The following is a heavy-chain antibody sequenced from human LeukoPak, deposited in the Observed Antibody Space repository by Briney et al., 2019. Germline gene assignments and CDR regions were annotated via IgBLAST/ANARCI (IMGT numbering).Heavy chain of an antibody. D-gene: IGHD5-18*01. CDR1: GYSISSDYY. CDR3: ASSRGYSYGEVDY. V-gene: IGHV4-38-2*01. Sequence: SETLSPTCAVSGYSISSDYYWGWIRQPPGKGLEWIGCIYHSGSTYYNPSLKSRVTISVDTSKNQFSLKLSSVTAADTAVYYCASSRGYSYGEVDYWGQGAMFTVSS. J-gene: IGHJ4*02. CDR2: IYHSGST.